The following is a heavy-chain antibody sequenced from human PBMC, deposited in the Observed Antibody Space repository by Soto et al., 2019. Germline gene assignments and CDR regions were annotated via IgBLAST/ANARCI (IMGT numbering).Heavy chain of an antibody. D-gene: IGHD6-13*01. CDR2: ISSSSSSTI. CDR3: ARDLGSSWYPEYFQH. Sequence: GGSLRLSCAASGFTFSSYIMNWVRQAPGKGLEWVSYISSSSSSTIYYADSVKGRFTISRDNAKNSLYLQMNSLRAEDTAVYYCARDLGSSWYPEYFQHWGQGTLVTVSS. J-gene: IGHJ1*01. V-gene: IGHV3-48*01. CDR1: GFTFSSYI.